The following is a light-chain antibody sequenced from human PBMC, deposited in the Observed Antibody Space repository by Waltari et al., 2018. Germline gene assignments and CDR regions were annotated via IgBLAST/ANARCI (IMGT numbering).Light chain of an antibody. CDR2: GAS. CDR1: QSVSSN. CDR3: QQYNNWPPGT. V-gene: IGKV3-15*01. Sequence: EIVMTQSPATLSVSPVERATLSCRASQSVSSNLAWYQQKPGQAPRLLIYGASTRATGIPARLSGSGSGTEFTLTISSMQSEDFAVYYCQQYNNWPPGTFGQGTKVEIK. J-gene: IGKJ1*01.